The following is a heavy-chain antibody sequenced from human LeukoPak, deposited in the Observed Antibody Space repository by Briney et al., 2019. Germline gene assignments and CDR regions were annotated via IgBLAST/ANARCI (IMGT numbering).Heavy chain of an antibody. J-gene: IGHJ5*02. V-gene: IGHV4-59*01. D-gene: IGHD3-10*01. CDR3: ARGLGFGANWFDP. CDR2: IYYSGST. Sequence: SETLSLTCTVSGGSISSYYWSWIRQPPGKGLEWLGYIYYSGSTNYNPSLKSRVTISVDASKNQFSLKLSSVTAADTAVYYCARGLGFGANWFDPWGQGTLVTVSS. CDR1: GGSISSYY.